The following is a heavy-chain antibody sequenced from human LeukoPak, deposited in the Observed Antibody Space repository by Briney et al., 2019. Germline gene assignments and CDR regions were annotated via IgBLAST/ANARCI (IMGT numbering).Heavy chain of an antibody. J-gene: IGHJ1*01. CDR3: ARAKRRDGYWAFFQH. V-gene: IGHV3-48*01. CDR1: GFTFSSYS. Sequence: GGSLRLSCAASGFTFSSYSMNWVRQAPGKGLEWVSYISSSSSTKYYADSVKGRFTISRDNSNNTLYLQITSLRVEDTAVYYCARAKRRDGYWAFFQHWGQGTLVTVSS. CDR2: ISSSSSTK. D-gene: IGHD5-24*01.